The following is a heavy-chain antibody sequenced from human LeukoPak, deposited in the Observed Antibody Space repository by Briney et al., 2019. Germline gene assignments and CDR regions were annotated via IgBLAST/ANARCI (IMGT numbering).Heavy chain of an antibody. CDR3: ARERTPGSGYGVDY. Sequence: ASVKVSCKASGYSFTTYGISWVRQAPGQGLEWMGWINPNINGTNYAQKFQGRVTMTGDRSISTAYMELSRLRSDDTAVYYCARERTPGSGYGVDYWGQGTVVTVSS. J-gene: IGHJ4*02. CDR1: GYSFTTYG. D-gene: IGHD6-25*01. CDR2: INPNINGT. V-gene: IGHV1-2*02.